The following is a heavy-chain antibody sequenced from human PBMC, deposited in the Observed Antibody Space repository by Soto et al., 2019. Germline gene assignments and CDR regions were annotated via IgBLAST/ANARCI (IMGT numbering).Heavy chain of an antibody. V-gene: IGHV3-13*01. CDR3: AREALDYYGSGSYYNSMDV. J-gene: IGHJ6*03. Sequence: GGSLRLSCAASGFTFSSYDMHWVRQATGKGLEWVSAIGTAGDTYYPGAVKGRFTISRENAKNSLYVQMNSLRAGDTAVYYCAREALDYYGSGSYYNSMDVWGKGTTVTVSS. D-gene: IGHD3-10*01. CDR2: IGTAGDT. CDR1: GFTFSSYD.